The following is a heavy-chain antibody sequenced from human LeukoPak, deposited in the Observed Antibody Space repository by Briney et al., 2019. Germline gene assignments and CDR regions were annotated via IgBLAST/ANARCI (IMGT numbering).Heavy chain of an antibody. CDR2: ISSSDSST. Sequence: PGGSLRLSCAASGFTVSNNYLSWVRQAPGKGLEWVSYISSSDSSTHYADSVKGRFTISRDNAKNSLYLQMNSLRVEDMGVYYCARETRGHYYDSSGPDHWGQGTLVTVSS. V-gene: IGHV3-11*04. J-gene: IGHJ5*02. CDR3: ARETRGHYYDSSGPDH. D-gene: IGHD3-22*01. CDR1: GFTVSNNY.